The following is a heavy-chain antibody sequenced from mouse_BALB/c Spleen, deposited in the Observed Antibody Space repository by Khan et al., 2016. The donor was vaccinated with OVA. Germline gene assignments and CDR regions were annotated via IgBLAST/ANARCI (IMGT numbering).Heavy chain of an antibody. J-gene: IGHJ3*01. CDR3: ARGGYGAFAY. CDR2: INPGSGDT. Sequence: QVRLQQSGAELVRPGTSVKVSCKASGYAFTNYLIEWVKQRPGQGLEWIGMINPGSGDTKYNEKFKAKTTLTADKSSSTAYMQLSSLTSDDSAVYVCARGGYGAFAYWGQGTLVTVSA. V-gene: IGHV1-54*01. D-gene: IGHD1-1*02. CDR1: GYAFTNYL.